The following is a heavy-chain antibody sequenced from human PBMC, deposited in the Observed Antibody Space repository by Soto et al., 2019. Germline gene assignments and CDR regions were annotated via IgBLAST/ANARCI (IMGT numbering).Heavy chain of an antibody. V-gene: IGHV3-11*01. CDR3: GRPLHQIDY. CDR2: ISSGGSTI. J-gene: IGHJ4*02. Sequence: QVQLVESGGGLVKPGGSLRLSCAASGFTFSDYYMSWIRQAPGKGLEWVSYISSGGSTIYYADSVKGRFTISRDNAKKSRYPQMNSLGAEDKAVYYCGRPLHQIDYWGEGGLVTVSS. CDR1: GFTFSDYY.